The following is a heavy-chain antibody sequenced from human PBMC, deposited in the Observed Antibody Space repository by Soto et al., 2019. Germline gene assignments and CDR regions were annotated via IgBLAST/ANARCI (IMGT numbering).Heavy chain of an antibody. Sequence: QVQSVESGGGVVQPGTSLRLSCAVSGFTFSNHGMHWVRQAPGKGLEWVAFISYDGRNKKYVDSLKGRFTISRDNFKDTLFLQMNTLRADDTAVYYCARDRGWSRSHYFDSWGQGTLVTVSS. D-gene: IGHD2-15*01. V-gene: IGHV3-33*01. CDR2: ISYDGRNK. CDR3: ARDRGWSRSHYFDS. J-gene: IGHJ4*02. CDR1: GFTFSNHG.